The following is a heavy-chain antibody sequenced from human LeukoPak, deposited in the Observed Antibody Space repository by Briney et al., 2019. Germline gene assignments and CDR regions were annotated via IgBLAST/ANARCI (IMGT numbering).Heavy chain of an antibody. V-gene: IGHV3-43*01. D-gene: IGHD6-19*01. CDR2: ISWDGGST. Sequence: GGSLRLSCAASGFTFDDYTMHWVRQAPGKGLEWVSLISWDGGSTYYADSVKGRFTISRDNSKNSLYLQMNSLRTEDTALYYCAKDEDSSGWNWFDPWGQGTLVTVSS. J-gene: IGHJ5*02. CDR1: GFTFDDYT. CDR3: AKDEDSSGWNWFDP.